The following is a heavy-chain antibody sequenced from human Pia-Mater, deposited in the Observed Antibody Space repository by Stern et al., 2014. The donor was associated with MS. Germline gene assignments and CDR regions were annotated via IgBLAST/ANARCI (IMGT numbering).Heavy chain of an antibody. CDR3: ARWAYSSGWYNWFDP. CDR1: GGSISSSSYY. D-gene: IGHD3-22*01. CDR2: IYYSGST. J-gene: IGHJ5*02. V-gene: IGHV4-39*01. Sequence: QLQLQESGPGLVKPSETLSLTCTVSGGSISSSSYYWGWIRQPPGKGLEWIGSIYYSGSTYYNPSLKSRVTISGDTYKKQFSLKLTFVTAADTAVYYCARWAYSSGWYNWFDPWGQGTLVTVSS.